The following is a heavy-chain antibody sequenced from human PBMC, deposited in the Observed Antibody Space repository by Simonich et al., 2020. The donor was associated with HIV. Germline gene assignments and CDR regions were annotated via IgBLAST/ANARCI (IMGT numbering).Heavy chain of an antibody. D-gene: IGHD6-13*01. CDR2: IYPSGST. J-gene: IGHJ2*01. V-gene: IGHV4-38-2*01. CDR1: GYSISSGYY. CDR3: ARSGYSSSWSHWYFDL. Sequence: QVQLQESGPGLVKPSETLSLTCAVSGYSISSGYYWGWIRQPPGKGLEWIGSIYPSGSTYYNPSLKSRVTRSVDTSKNQFSLKMRSVTAADTAVYYCARSGYSSSWSHWYFDLWGRGTLVTVSS.